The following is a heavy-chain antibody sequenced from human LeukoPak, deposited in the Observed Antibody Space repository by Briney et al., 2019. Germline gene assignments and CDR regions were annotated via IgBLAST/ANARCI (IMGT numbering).Heavy chain of an antibody. CDR1: GFTFSTYN. CDR3: ARVKRVPVADDAFDI. V-gene: IGHV3-21*01. D-gene: IGHD5-12*01. CDR2: ISSSSIYI. J-gene: IGHJ3*02. Sequence: PGGSLRLSCTASGFTFSTYNMNWVRQAQGKGLEWVSSISSSSIYIYYADSVKGRFTISRDNAKNSLYLQMNSLRAEDTAVYYCARVKRVPVADDAFDIWGQGTMVTVSS.